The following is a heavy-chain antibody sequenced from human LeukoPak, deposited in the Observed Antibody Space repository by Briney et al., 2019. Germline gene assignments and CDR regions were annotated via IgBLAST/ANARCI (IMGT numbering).Heavy chain of an antibody. CDR3: ARGYSYGLRAFDY. CDR2: IYYSGST. Sequence: PSETLSLTCTVSGGSISSYYWSWIRQPPGKGLEWIGYIYYSGSTNYNPSLKSRVTMSVDTSKNQFSLKLSSVTAADTAVYYCARGYSYGLRAFDYWGQGTLVIVSS. V-gene: IGHV4-59*01. D-gene: IGHD5-18*01. CDR1: GGSISSYY. J-gene: IGHJ4*02.